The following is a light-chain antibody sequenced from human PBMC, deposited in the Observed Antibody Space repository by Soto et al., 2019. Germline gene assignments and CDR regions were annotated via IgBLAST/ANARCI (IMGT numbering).Light chain of an antibody. CDR1: QSVSRSY. J-gene: IGKJ4*01. CDR2: DAS. V-gene: IGKV3-20*01. Sequence: EIAITQSPAILSVSPGERATLSCRASQSVSRSYLAWYQQKLGQAPRLIIYDASSRETGIPDRFSGSGSGTECTRTISRLEPEDSEVFYCQQYGSSTLTFGGGTKVDNK. CDR3: QQYGSSTLT.